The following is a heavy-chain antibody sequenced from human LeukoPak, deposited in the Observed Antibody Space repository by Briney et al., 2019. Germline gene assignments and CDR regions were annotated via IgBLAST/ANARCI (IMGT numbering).Heavy chain of an antibody. V-gene: IGHV1-2*02. D-gene: IGHD3-9*01. J-gene: IGHJ2*01. CDR3: ARGLLTGRNWYFDL. CDR2: IHPQSGGA. Sequence: ASVKVSCKASGYTFTNYYMHWARQAPEQGLERMGEIHPQSGGANYAQNFQGKVTMHRDTPIRTVYMELHPLRSDDTAVYFCARGLLTGRNWYFDLWGRGTLLTASS. CDR1: GYTFTNYY.